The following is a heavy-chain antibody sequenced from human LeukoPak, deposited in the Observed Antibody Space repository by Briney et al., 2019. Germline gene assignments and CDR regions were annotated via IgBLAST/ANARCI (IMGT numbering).Heavy chain of an antibody. CDR2: ISWNSGSI. J-gene: IGHJ4*02. Sequence: GGSLRLSCAASGFTFDDYAMHWVRQAPGKGLEWVSGISWNSGSIGYADSVKGRFTISRDNAKNSLYLQMNSLRAEDTAVYYCAKDHSSSSPRYFDYWGQGTLVTVSS. V-gene: IGHV3-9*01. CDR1: GFTFDDYA. CDR3: AKDHSSSSPRYFDY. D-gene: IGHD6-6*01.